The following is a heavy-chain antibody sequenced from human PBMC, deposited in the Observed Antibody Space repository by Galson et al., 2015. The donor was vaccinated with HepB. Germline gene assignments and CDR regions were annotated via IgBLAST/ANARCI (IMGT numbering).Heavy chain of an antibody. CDR2: IIPIFGTA. J-gene: IGHJ3*02. CDR1: GGTFSSYA. V-gene: IGHV1-69*06. CDR3: ARGDATHGTFDI. D-gene: IGHD2-15*01. Sequence: SVKVSCKASGGTFSSYAISWVRQAPGQGLEWMGGIIPIFGTANYAQKFQGRVTITADKSTSTAYMELSSLRSEDTAVYYCARGDATHGTFDIWGQGTMVTVSS.